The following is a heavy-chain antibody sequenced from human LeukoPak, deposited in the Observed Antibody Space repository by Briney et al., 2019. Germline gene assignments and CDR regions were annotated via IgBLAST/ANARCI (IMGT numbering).Heavy chain of an antibody. V-gene: IGHV4-39*01. CDR1: GGSISSSSYY. D-gene: IGHD2-2*01. J-gene: IGHJ6*02. Sequence: PSETLSLTCTVSGGSISSSSYYWGWIRQPPGKVLEWIGSIYYSRSTYYNPSLKSRVTISVDTSKNQYSLKLSSVTAADTAVYYCATLAFLSRGRNRSYCSSTSCYSGKGPTYYYYGMDVWGQGTTVTVSS. CDR2: IYYSRST. CDR3: ATLAFLSRGRNRSYCSSTSCYSGKGPTYYYYGMDV.